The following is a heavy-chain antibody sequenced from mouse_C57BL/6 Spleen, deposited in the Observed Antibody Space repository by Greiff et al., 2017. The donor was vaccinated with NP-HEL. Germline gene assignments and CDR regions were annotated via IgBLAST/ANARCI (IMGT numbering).Heavy chain of an antibody. Sequence: QVQLQQSGAELVMPGASVKLSCKASGYTFTSYWMHWVKQRPGQGLEWIGEIDPSDSYTNYNQKFKGKSTLTVDKSSSTAYMQLSSLTSEDSAVYYCARGGDYYGSSPAWFAYWGQGTLVTVSA. CDR2: IDPSDSYT. CDR1: GYTFTSYW. D-gene: IGHD1-1*01. J-gene: IGHJ3*01. CDR3: ARGGDYYGSSPAWFAY. V-gene: IGHV1-69*01.